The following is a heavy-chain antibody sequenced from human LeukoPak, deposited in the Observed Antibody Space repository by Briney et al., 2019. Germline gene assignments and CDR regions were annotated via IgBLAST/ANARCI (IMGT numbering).Heavy chain of an antibody. CDR1: GGSISSYY. V-gene: IGHV4-59*12. CDR3: ASVTSNYHFDY. D-gene: IGHD1-26*01. Sequence: SETLSLTCTVSGGSISSYYWSWIRQPPGKGLEWIGEIYHSGSTNYNPSLKSRVTISVDKSKNQFSLKLSSVTAADTAVYYCASVTSNYHFDYWGQGTLVTVSS. CDR2: IYHSGST. J-gene: IGHJ4*02.